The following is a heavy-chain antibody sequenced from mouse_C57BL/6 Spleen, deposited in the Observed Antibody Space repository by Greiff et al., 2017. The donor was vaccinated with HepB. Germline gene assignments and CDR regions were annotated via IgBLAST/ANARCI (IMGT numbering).Heavy chain of an antibody. V-gene: IGHV1-39*01. CDR3: ASFAYYSNYDFDY. CDR1: GYSFTDYN. D-gene: IGHD2-5*01. CDR2: INPNYGTT. J-gene: IGHJ2*01. Sequence: VQLKQSGPELVKPGASVKISCKASGYSFTDYNMNWVKQSNGKSLEWIGVINPNYGTTSYNQKFKGKATLTVDQSSSTAYMQLNSLTSEDSAVYYCASFAYYSNYDFDYWGQGTTLTVSS.